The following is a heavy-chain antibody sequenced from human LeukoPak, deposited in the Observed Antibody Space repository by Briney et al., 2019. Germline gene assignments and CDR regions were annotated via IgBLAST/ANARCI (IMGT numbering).Heavy chain of an antibody. CDR3: ARDPDSDNAWGWLDS. CDR2: INGDGTEE. D-gene: IGHD3-16*01. J-gene: IGHJ5*01. V-gene: IGHV3-7*01. Sequence: PGGSLRLSCAASGFTFSRTWMSWVRQAPGKGLEWVANINGDGTEEFRVDSVKGRFTISRDNARNSLYLHMNSLKAEDTAVYYCARDPDSDNAWGWLDSWGQGTLVTVSS. CDR1: GFTFSRTW.